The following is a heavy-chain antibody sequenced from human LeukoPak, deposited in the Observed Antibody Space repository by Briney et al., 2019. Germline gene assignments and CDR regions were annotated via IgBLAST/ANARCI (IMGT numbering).Heavy chain of an antibody. V-gene: IGHV3-49*03. D-gene: IGHD5-12*01. CDR2: IRSKAYGGTT. J-gene: IGHJ4*02. CDR1: GFTFSSYA. CDR3: TQGVGYDYGHYFDY. Sequence: PGGSLRLSCAASGFTFSSYAMSWFRQAPGKGLEWVGFIRSKAYGGTTEYAASVKGRFTISRDDSKSIAYLQMNSLKTEDTAVYYCTQGVGYDYGHYFDYWGQGTLVTVSS.